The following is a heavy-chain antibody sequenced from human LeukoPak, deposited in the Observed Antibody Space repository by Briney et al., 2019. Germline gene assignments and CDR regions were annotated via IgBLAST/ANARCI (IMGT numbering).Heavy chain of an antibody. CDR3: ARAGYYGSGSYDY. Sequence: GGSWRPSLEPLGLTAISTYMSWVGRPPGKGLGWFSVIYSGGSTYYADSVKGRFTISRHNSKNTLYLQMNSLRAEDTAVYYCARAGYYGSGSYDYWGQGTLVTVSS. D-gene: IGHD3-10*01. CDR1: GLTAISTY. CDR2: IYSGGST. J-gene: IGHJ4*02. V-gene: IGHV3-53*04.